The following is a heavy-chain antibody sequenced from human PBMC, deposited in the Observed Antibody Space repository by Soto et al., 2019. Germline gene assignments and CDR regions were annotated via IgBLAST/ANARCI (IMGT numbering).Heavy chain of an antibody. Sequence: SETLSLTCTVSGGSISSSSYYWGWIRQPPGKGLEWIGSIYYSGSTYYNPSLKSRVTISVDTSKNQFSLQLNSVTPEDTAVYYCAREAAGHREYFQHWGQGTLVTVSS. CDR3: AREAAGHREYFQH. J-gene: IGHJ1*01. CDR1: GGSISSSSYY. CDR2: IYYSGST. D-gene: IGHD6-13*01. V-gene: IGHV4-39*02.